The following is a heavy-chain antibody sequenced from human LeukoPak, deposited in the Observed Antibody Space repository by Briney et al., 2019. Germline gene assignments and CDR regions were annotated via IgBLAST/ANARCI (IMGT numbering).Heavy chain of an antibody. CDR2: ISGSGGTT. Sequence: GGSLRLSCAASRFTFSSYAMSWVRQAPGKGLEWVSAISGSGGTTYNANSVKGRFTISRDNSKNTLYLQLNSLRAEDTAVYYCAKGAGNFDWSYHDYWGQGTLVTVSS. CDR3: AKGAGNFDWSYHDY. D-gene: IGHD3-9*01. J-gene: IGHJ4*02. V-gene: IGHV3-23*01. CDR1: RFTFSSYA.